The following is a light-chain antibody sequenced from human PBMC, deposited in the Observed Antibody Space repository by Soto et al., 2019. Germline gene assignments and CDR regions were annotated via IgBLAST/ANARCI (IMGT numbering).Light chain of an antibody. CDR2: EVT. J-gene: IGLJ2*01. CDR3: NSYTNSSAVV. CDR1: RDDIGAYDY. V-gene: IGLV2-14*01. Sequence: QSALTQPASVSGSPGQSITISCAGTRDDIGAYDYVSWYQQHPGNAPKLLVYEVTNRPSGVSDRFSGSKSGNTASLTISGLQAEDEADYSCNSYTNSSAVVFGGGT.